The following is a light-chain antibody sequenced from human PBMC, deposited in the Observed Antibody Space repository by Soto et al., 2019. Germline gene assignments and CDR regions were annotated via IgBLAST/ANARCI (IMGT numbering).Light chain of an antibody. CDR1: QTVGTY. Sequence: ETVLTQSPGTLSLSPGERATLSCRASQTVGTYLAWYQQKPGQAPRLLVFGASSRATGVPDRVSGSGSGTDFTLTISGLEPEDFAVYYCQQYVRSPWTFGQGTKVDI. CDR2: GAS. CDR3: QQYVRSPWT. J-gene: IGKJ1*01. V-gene: IGKV3-20*01.